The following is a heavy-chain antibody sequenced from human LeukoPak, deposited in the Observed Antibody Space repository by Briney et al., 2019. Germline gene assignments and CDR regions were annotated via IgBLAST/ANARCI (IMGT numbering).Heavy chain of an antibody. D-gene: IGHD2-15*01. CDR3: AKGRIGYCSGGSCYN. J-gene: IGHJ4*02. V-gene: IGHV3-23*01. CDR1: GFTFSSYA. Sequence: GGSLRLSCVASGFTFSSYAMSWVRQAPGKGLEWVSVVSGGGHNTYYADSVKGRFTMSRDNSKRTVYLQMNSLRAEDTAVYYCAKGRIGYCSGGSCYNWGQGTLVTVSS. CDR2: VSGGGHNT.